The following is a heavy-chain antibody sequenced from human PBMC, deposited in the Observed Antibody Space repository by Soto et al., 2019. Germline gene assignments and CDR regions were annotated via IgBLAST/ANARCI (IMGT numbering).Heavy chain of an antibody. CDR2: IWYDGSNK. CDR1: GFTFSSYG. CDR3: ARANTYGDYYYGMDV. Sequence: QVQLVESGGGVVQPGRSLRLSCAASGFTFSSYGMHWVRQAPGKGLEWVAVIWYDGSNKYYADSVKGRFTISRDNSKNTLYLQMNSLRAEDTAVYYCARANTYGDYYYGMDVWGQGTTVTVSS. J-gene: IGHJ6*02. V-gene: IGHV3-33*01. D-gene: IGHD4-17*01.